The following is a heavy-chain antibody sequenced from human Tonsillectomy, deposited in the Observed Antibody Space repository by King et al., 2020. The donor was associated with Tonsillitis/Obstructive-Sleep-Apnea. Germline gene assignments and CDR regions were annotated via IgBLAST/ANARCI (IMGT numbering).Heavy chain of an antibody. D-gene: IGHD4-17*01. Sequence: VQLQESGPGLVKPSETLSLTCTVSGGSISSSSYSWGWIRQPPGKGLEWIGSIYYSGSTHYNPSLKSRVTISADTSKNQFSLKLSSVTAADTAVYYCATLVTDYGDYSIDFWGQGTLVTVSS. CDR3: ATLVTDYGDYSIDF. CDR2: IYYSGST. V-gene: IGHV4-39*01. J-gene: IGHJ4*02. CDR1: GGSISSSSYS.